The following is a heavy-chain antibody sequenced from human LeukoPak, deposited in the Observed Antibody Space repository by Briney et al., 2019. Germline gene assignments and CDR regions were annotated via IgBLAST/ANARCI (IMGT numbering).Heavy chain of an antibody. CDR3: ARDTSRWDYYGSVRGPCDY. V-gene: IGHV3-48*02. D-gene: IGHD3-10*01. Sequence: GSLRVSCAASGFTFSSYSMNWVRQAPGKGLEWVSYISSSSSTIYYADSVKGRFTITRTNDKNSLYLQINSLGDEDTAVYYCARDTSRWDYYGSVRGPCDYWGQGILVTVSS. CDR2: ISSSSSTI. CDR1: GFTFSSYS. J-gene: IGHJ4*02.